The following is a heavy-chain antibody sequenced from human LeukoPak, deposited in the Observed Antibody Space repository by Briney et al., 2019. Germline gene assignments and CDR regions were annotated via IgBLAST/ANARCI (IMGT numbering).Heavy chain of an antibody. CDR1: GFTFSSYA. Sequence: PGGSLRLSCAASGFTFSSYAMSWVRQAPGKGLEWVSAISGSGGSTYYADSVKGRFTISRDNSKNTLYLQMNSLRAEDTAVYYCAKISKYQLLEGPFDYWGQGTLVTVSS. J-gene: IGHJ4*02. CDR3: AKISKYQLLEGPFDY. CDR2: ISGSGGST. V-gene: IGHV3-23*01. D-gene: IGHD2-2*01.